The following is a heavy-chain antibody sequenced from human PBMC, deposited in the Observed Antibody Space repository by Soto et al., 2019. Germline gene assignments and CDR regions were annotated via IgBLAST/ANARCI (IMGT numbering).Heavy chain of an antibody. D-gene: IGHD6-13*01. J-gene: IGHJ6*02. CDR1: GFTFSSYW. Sequence: LRLSCAASGFTFSSYWMHWVRQAPGKGLVWVSRINSDGSSTSYADSVKGRFTISRDNAKNTLYLQMNSLRAEDTAVYYCAREPYSSSWSDYYYYGMDVWGQGTTVTVSS. CDR3: AREPYSSSWSDYYYYGMDV. V-gene: IGHV3-74*01. CDR2: INSDGSST.